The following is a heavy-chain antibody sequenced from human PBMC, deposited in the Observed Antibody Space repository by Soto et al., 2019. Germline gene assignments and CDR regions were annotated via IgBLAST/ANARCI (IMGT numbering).Heavy chain of an antibody. V-gene: IGHV1-18*01. Sequence: QVQLVQSGGEVKKPGASVKVSCKASGYTFTSYGISWVRQAPGQGLEWMGRISAYNGNTNYAQKLQGRVTMTTDTSTSTACMELRSLRSDDTAVYYCARVVGAPGHWFDPWGQGTLVTVSS. J-gene: IGHJ5*02. CDR3: ARVVGAPGHWFDP. D-gene: IGHD2-15*01. CDR2: ISAYNGNT. CDR1: GYTFTSYG.